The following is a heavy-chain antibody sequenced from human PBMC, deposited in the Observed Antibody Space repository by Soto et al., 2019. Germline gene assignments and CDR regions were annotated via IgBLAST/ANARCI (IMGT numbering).Heavy chain of an antibody. V-gene: IGHV3-30*18. J-gene: IGHJ4*02. CDR2: ISYDGSNK. Sequence: QVQLVESGGGVVQPGRSLRLSCAASGFTFETYGMHWVRQAPGKGLEWMAVISYDGSNKYYADAVQGRFTISRDNSKKTLYMQMNGLRAEDTAIYYCAKDHIVAAAPDYWGQGTLVTVSS. CDR3: AKDHIVAAAPDY. CDR1: GFTFETYG. D-gene: IGHD2-2*01.